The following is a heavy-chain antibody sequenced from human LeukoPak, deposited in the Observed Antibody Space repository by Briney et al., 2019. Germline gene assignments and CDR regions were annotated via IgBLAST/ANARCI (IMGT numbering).Heavy chain of an antibody. CDR3: ARSPLMTTYLVDF. CDR1: GFTFYDYG. CDR2: INWDGGST. V-gene: IGHV3-20*04. Sequence: PGGSLRLSCAASGFTFYDYGMTWVRQTPGKGLEWVSGINWDGGSTGYGDSVKGRFTISRDNAKNSLYLQMNSLRAEDTALYYCARSPLMTTYLVDFWGQGTLVTVSS. J-gene: IGHJ4*02. D-gene: IGHD4-11*01.